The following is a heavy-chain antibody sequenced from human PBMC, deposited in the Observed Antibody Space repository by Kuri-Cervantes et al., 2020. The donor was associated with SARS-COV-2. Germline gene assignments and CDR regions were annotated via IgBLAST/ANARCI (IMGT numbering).Heavy chain of an antibody. CDR3: TRAGYDNSGYYCSFDF. CDR2: VYSSGST. Sequence: SETLSLTCTVSGGSISSHYWSWIRQPPGKGLEWIGYVYSSGSTNYSPSLKSRVTMSVDTSKNQFSLKLTSVTAADTAVYYCTRAGYDNSGYYCSFDFWGQGTLVTVSS. V-gene: IGHV4-59*11. J-gene: IGHJ4*02. CDR1: GGSISSHY. D-gene: IGHD3-22*01.